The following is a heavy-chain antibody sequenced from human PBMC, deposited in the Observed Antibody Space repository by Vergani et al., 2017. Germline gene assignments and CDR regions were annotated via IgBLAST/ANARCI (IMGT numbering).Heavy chain of an antibody. CDR2: ISYDGNNK. V-gene: IGHV3-30-3*01. CDR1: GLTFSSYA. D-gene: IGHD2/OR15-2a*01. Sequence: QVQLVESGGGVVQPGRSLRLSCAASGLTFSSYAMHWVRQAPGKGLEWVAVISYDGNNKYYADSVRGRFTISRDNSKNTLYLQMNSLRAADTAVYYCAKDNRPRWVFDYWGQGTLVTVSS. CDR3: AKDNRPRWVFDY. J-gene: IGHJ4*02.